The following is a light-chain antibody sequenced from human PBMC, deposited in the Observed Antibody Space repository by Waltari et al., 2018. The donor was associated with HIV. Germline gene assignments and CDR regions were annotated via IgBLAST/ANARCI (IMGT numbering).Light chain of an antibody. Sequence: QSVLTQPPSASGTPGQRVTISCSGSSSNIGIKTVNWLQQLPGTAPKLLIYNNNQRPSGVPDRFSGSKSGTSASLAISGLQSEDEADYYCAAWDDSLMGYYVFGTGTKVTVL. CDR3: AAWDDSLMGYYV. V-gene: IGLV1-44*01. CDR2: NNN. J-gene: IGLJ1*01. CDR1: SSNIGIKT.